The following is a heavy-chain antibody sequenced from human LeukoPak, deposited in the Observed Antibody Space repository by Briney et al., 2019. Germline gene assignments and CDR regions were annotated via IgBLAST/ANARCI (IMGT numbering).Heavy chain of an antibody. CDR2: INPNSGGT. CDR3: ARILVGTDDY. V-gene: IGHV1-2*06. Sequence: ASVKVSCKASGYTFTGYYMHWVRQAPGQGLEWMGRINPNSGGTNYAQKFQGRVTMTRDTSISTAYMEPSRPRSDDTAVYYCARILVGTDDYWGQGTLVTVSS. D-gene: IGHD3-22*01. J-gene: IGHJ4*02. CDR1: GYTFTGYY.